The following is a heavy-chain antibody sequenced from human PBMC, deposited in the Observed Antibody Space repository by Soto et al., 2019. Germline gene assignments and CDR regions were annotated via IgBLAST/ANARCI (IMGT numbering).Heavy chain of an antibody. CDR3: ARQRSYSHASDI. J-gene: IGHJ3*02. V-gene: IGHV5-51*01. D-gene: IGHD3-10*01. CDR1: GYSFTSYW. CDR2: IYPGDSDI. Sequence: GESLKISCKGSGYSFTSYWIGWVRQMPGKGLEWMGIIYPGDSDIRHSPSFQGQVTISADKSISTAYLQWSSLRASDTAMYYCARQRSYSHASDIWGQGTMVTVSS.